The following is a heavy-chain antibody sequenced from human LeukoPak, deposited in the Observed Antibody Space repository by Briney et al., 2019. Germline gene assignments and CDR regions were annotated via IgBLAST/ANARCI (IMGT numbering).Heavy chain of an antibody. J-gene: IGHJ6*02. CDR3: ARDRWFGELLSHYYYGMDV. V-gene: IGHV1-18*01. CDR1: GYTFTSHG. Sequence: ASVKVSCKASGYTFTSHGISWVRQAPGQGLEWMGWISAYNGNTNYAQKLQGRVTMTTDTSTSTAYMELRSLRSDDTAVYYCARDRWFGELLSHYYYGMDVWGQGTTVTVSS. CDR2: ISAYNGNT. D-gene: IGHD3-10*01.